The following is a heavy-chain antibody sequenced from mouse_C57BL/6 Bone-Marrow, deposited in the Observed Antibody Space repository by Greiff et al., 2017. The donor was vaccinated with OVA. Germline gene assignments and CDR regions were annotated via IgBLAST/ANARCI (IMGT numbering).Heavy chain of an antibody. D-gene: IGHD4-1*01. CDR2: IDPETGGT. CDR3: ARERDWDWFAY. J-gene: IGHJ3*01. CDR1: GYTFTDYE. V-gene: IGHV1-15*01. Sequence: VQLQQSGAELVRPGASVTLSCKASGYTFTDYEMHWVKQTPVHGLEWIGAIDPETGGTAYNQKFKGKAILTADKSSSTAYMELRSLTSEDSAVECCARERDWDWFAYWGQGTLVTVSA.